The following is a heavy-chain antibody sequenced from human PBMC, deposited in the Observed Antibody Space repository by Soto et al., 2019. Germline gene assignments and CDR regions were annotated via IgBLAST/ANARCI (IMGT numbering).Heavy chain of an antibody. Sequence: PGGSLRLSCAASGFPFSTTDMSWVRQAPGKGLEWVSTIGGSGETTYYADSVKGRLTISRDNSKNTLYLQMNSLSAGDTALYYCAKNSGWFNTWGQGALVTVSS. V-gene: IGHV3-23*01. J-gene: IGHJ5*02. D-gene: IGHD3-10*01. CDR3: AKNSGWFNT. CDR2: IGGSGETT. CDR1: GFPFSTTD.